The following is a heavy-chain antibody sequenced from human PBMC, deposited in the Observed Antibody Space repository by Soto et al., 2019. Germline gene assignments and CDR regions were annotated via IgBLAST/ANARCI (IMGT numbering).Heavy chain of an antibody. Sequence: EVQLVESGGGLVKPGGSLRLSCAASGFTFSNAWMSWVRQAPGKGLEWVGRIKSKTDGGTTDYAAPVKGRFTISRDDSKNTLYMQMNSLKTEDTDVYYCTTSNRRGLRGGSGSYYNKSYYYYYYGMDVWGQGTTVTVSS. D-gene: IGHD3-10*01. CDR2: IKSKTDGGTT. V-gene: IGHV3-15*01. J-gene: IGHJ6*02. CDR1: GFTFSNAW. CDR3: TTSNRRGLRGGSGSYYNKSYYYYYYGMDV.